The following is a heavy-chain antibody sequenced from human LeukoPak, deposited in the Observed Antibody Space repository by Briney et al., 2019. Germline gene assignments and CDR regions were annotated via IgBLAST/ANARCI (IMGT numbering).Heavy chain of an antibody. J-gene: IGHJ4*02. D-gene: IGHD3-10*01. V-gene: IGHV3-23*01. Sequence: GGSLRLSCAASGFTLGNYGMGWFRQAPGKGLEWVSGVSGSDENTFYADAVKGRFTISRDNSKNTLYLQMNSLRAEDTAVYYCAEEAYYGSGSYYNGRDYWGQGTLVTVSS. CDR3: AEEAYYGSGSYYNGRDY. CDR1: GFTLGNYG. CDR2: VSGSDENT.